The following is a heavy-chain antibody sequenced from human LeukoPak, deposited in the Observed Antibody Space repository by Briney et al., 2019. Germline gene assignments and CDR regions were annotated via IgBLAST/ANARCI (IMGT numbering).Heavy chain of an antibody. Sequence: ASVKVSCKASGYTFTSYGISWVRQAPGQGLEWMGWISAYNGNTNYAQKFQGRVTMTTDTSTSTAYMELRSLRSDDTAVYYCARGAESIVVVTATPYYFDYWGQGTLVTVSS. CDR3: ARGAESIVVVTATPYYFDY. V-gene: IGHV1-18*01. D-gene: IGHD2-21*02. J-gene: IGHJ4*02. CDR1: GYTFTSYG. CDR2: ISAYNGNT.